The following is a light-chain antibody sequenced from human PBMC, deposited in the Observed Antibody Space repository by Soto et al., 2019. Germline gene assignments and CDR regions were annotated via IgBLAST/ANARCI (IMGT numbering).Light chain of an antibody. CDR1: TSNIGSNC. Sequence: QSVLTQPHSASGTPGQRVTISCSGSTSNIGSNCVYWYQQLPGTAPKLLIYRNNQRPSGVPDRLSGSKSGTSASLAISGLRSEDEADYCCAAWDDSLSGPLVFGTGTKLTVL. CDR3: AAWDDSLSGPLV. V-gene: IGLV1-47*01. CDR2: RNN. J-gene: IGLJ1*01.